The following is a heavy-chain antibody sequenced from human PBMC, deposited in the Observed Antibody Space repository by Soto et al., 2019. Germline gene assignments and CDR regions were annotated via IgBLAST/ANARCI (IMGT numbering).Heavy chain of an antibody. CDR3: ASSSRNDYNFGMDA. Sequence: LRLSCAASGLTVSSNDMSWVRQSPGKGLEWVSVIYSGGSKHDADSVKGRFTISRDNSKNMVYLQMNSLRVDDTAVYFCASSSRNDYNFGMDAWGQGTTVTVSS. CDR2: IYSGGSK. J-gene: IGHJ6*02. CDR1: GLTVSSND. V-gene: IGHV3-53*01. D-gene: IGHD1-20*01.